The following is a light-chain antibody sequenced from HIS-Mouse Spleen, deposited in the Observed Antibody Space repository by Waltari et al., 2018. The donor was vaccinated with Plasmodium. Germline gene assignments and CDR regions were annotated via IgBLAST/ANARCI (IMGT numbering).Light chain of an antibody. CDR3: QQYNNWPYT. CDR1: QSVSSN. J-gene: IGKJ2*01. CDR2: GAS. Sequence: EIVMTQSPATLSVSPGERATLSYRASQSVSSNLAWYQQKPGQAPRLLIYGASTRATGIPARFSGSGYGTECTLTISSLQSEDFAVYYCQQYNNWPYTFGQGTKLEIK. V-gene: IGKV3-15*01.